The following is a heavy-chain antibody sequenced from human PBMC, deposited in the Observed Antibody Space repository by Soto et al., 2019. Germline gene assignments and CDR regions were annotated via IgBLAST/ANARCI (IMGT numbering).Heavy chain of an antibody. Sequence: GGSLRLSCAASGFTFSSYAMSWVRQAPGKGLEWVSAISGSGGSTYYADSVKGRFTISRDNSKNTLYRQMNSLRAEDTAVYYCAKGDTVYYYGSGSYYINNYYYYYYMDVWGKGTTVTVSS. J-gene: IGHJ6*03. CDR3: AKGDTVYYYGSGSYYINNYYYYYYMDV. V-gene: IGHV3-23*01. CDR2: ISGSGGST. CDR1: GFTFSSYA. D-gene: IGHD3-10*01.